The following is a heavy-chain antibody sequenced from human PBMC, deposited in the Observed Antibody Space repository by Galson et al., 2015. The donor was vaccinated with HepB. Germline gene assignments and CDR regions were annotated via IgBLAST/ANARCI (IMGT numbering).Heavy chain of an antibody. CDR1: GGSISSYY. V-gene: IGHV4-59*01. CDR3: ARVGGNSSSWYDGWFDP. Sequence: LTCTVSGGSISSYYWSWIRQPPGKGLEWIGYIYYSGSTNYNPSLKSRVTISVDTSKNQFSLKLSSVTAADTAVYYCARVGGNSSSWYDGWFDPWGQGTLVTVSS. CDR2: IYYSGST. D-gene: IGHD6-13*01. J-gene: IGHJ5*02.